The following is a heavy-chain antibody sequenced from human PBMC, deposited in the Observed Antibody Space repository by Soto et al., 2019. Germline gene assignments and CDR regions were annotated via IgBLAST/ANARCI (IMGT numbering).Heavy chain of an antibody. Sequence: ASVKVSCKXSGYTFTGYYMHWVRQAPGQGLEWMGWINPNSGGTNYAQKFQGRVTMTRDTSISTAYMELSRLRSDDTAVYYCASYDSSGYGGGVDDAFDIWGQGTMVTVSS. J-gene: IGHJ3*02. D-gene: IGHD3-22*01. V-gene: IGHV1-2*02. CDR3: ASYDSSGYGGGVDDAFDI. CDR1: GYTFTGYY. CDR2: INPNSGGT.